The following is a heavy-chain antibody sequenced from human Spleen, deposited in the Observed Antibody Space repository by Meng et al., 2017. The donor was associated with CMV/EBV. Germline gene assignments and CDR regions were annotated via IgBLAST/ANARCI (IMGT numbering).Heavy chain of an antibody. J-gene: IGHJ4*02. V-gene: IGHV4-4*07. Sequence: VHLQEPRPGLVNPSDTLSLTCPASGGSISIYYCSWFRQPAGKGLEWIGRIYTSGSTNYNPSLKSRVTMSVDTSKNQFSLKLSSVTAADTAVYYCARGGSSSAVDYWGQGTLVTVSS. CDR2: IYTSGST. CDR1: GGSISIYY. CDR3: ARGGSSSAVDY. D-gene: IGHD6-6*01.